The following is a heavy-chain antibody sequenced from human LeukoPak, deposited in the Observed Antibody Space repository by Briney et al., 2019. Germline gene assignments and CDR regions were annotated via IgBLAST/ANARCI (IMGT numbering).Heavy chain of an antibody. V-gene: IGHV4-59*01. CDR2: IYYSGST. J-gene: IGHJ6*02. Sequence: PSETLSLTCTVSGSSISSYYWSWIRQPPGKGLEWIGYIYYSGSTNYNPSLKSRVTISVGTSKNQFSLKLISVTAADTAVYYCARDRSESDGMDVWGQGTTVTVSS. CDR1: GSSISSYY. CDR3: ARDRSESDGMDV.